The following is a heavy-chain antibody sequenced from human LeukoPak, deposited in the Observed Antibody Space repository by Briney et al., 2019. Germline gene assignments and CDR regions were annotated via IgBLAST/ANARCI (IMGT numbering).Heavy chain of an antibody. Sequence: ASETLSLTCAVYGGSFSGYYWSWIRQPPGKGLEWIGEINHSGSTNYNPSLKSRVTISVDTSKNQFSLKLSSVTAADTAVYYCATGHVVIGITMVRGVITEGCWFDPWGQGTLVTVSS. J-gene: IGHJ5*02. CDR3: ATGHVVIGITMVRGVITEGCWFDP. V-gene: IGHV4-34*01. CDR1: GGSFSGYY. CDR2: INHSGST. D-gene: IGHD3-10*01.